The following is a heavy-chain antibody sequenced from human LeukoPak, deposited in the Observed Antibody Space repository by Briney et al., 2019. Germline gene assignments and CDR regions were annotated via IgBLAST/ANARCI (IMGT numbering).Heavy chain of an antibody. D-gene: IGHD6-13*01. J-gene: IGHJ4*02. Sequence: PGGSLRLSCAASGFTFSSYSMNWVRQAPGKGLEWVSYISSSSSTIYYADSVKGRFTISRDNAKNSLYLQMNSLRAEDTAVYYCARDRIAAAGDYWGQGTLVTVSS. V-gene: IGHV3-48*01. CDR3: ARDRIAAAGDY. CDR2: ISSSSSTI. CDR1: GFTFSSYS.